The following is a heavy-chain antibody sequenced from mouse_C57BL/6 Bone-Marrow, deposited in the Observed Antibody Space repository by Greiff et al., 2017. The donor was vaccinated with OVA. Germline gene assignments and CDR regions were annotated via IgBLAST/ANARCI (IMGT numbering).Heavy chain of an antibody. Sequence: EVKLVESGGGLVQPGGSLKLSCAASGFTFSDYGMAWVRQAPRKGPEWVAFISNFAYSIYYADTVTGRFTISRENAKNTLYLEMSSLRSEDTAMYYCARRGYYGSSYNYAMDYWGQGTSVTVSS. V-gene: IGHV5-15*01. D-gene: IGHD1-1*01. CDR3: ARRGYYGSSYNYAMDY. J-gene: IGHJ4*01. CDR1: GFTFSDYG. CDR2: ISNFAYSI.